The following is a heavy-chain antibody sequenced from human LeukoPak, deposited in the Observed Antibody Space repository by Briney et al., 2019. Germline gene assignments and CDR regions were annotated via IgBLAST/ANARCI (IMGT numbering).Heavy chain of an antibody. CDR2: FDPEDGET. Sequence: ASVKVSCKVSGYTLTELSMHWVRQPPGKGLEWMGGFDPEDGETIYAQKFQGRVTMTEDTSTDTASMKLSSLRSEDTAVYYCATKWCDARVVRSVYFQHWGQGTLVTVSS. J-gene: IGHJ1*01. V-gene: IGHV1-24*01. CDR3: ATKWCDARVVRSVYFQH. D-gene: IGHD2-15*01. CDR1: GYTLTELS.